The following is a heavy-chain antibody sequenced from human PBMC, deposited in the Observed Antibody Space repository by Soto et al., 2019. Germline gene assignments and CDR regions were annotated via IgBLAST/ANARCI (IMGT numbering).Heavy chain of an antibody. CDR2: IVVGSGNT. CDR3: AADSTRHDYGDYWEDLYAFDI. CDR1: GFTFTSSA. J-gene: IGHJ3*02. Sequence: ASVKVSCKASGFTFTSSAMQWVRQARGQRLEWIGWIVVGSGNTNYAQKFQERVTITRDMSTSTAYMELSSLRSEDTAVYYCAADSTRHDYGDYWEDLYAFDIWGQGTMVTVSS. V-gene: IGHV1-58*02. D-gene: IGHD4-17*01.